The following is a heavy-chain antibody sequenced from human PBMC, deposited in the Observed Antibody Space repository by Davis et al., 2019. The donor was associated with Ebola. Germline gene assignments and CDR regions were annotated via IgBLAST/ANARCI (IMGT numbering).Heavy chain of an antibody. V-gene: IGHV1-46*01. D-gene: IGHD6-13*01. CDR1: GYTFTSNY. J-gene: IGHJ4*01. Sequence: ASVKVSCKASGYTFTSNYMHWVRQAPGQGLEWMGIINPSAGSTSFAQRFQGRLTMTRDTSTSTVFMELSGLRSEDTAVYYCARDLFTRNAAAGIDYWGQGTLVTVSS. CDR2: INPSAGST. CDR3: ARDLFTRNAAAGIDY.